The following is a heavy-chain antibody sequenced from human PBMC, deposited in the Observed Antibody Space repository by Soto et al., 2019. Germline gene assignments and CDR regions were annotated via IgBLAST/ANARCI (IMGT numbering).Heavy chain of an antibody. V-gene: IGHV4-59*01. D-gene: IGHD1-26*01. CDR1: GGSISSYY. J-gene: IGHJ4*02. CDR2: IYYSGST. CDR3: AREGVGATLWFDY. Sequence: SETLSLTCTVSGGSISSYYWSWIRQPPGKGLEWIGYIYYSGSTNYNPSLKSRVTISVDTSKNQFSLKLSSVTAADTAVYYCAREGVGATLWFDYWGQGTLVTVSS.